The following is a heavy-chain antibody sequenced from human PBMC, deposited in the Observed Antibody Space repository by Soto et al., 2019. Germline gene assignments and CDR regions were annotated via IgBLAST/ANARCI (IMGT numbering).Heavy chain of an antibody. Sequence: ASETLSLTCTVSGGSISSSSYYWGWIRQPPGKGLEWIGSIYYSGSTYYNPSLKSRVTISVDTSKNQFSLKLSSVTAADTAVYYCARHPGLYYFDYWGQGTLVTVSS. CDR3: ARHPGLYYFDY. J-gene: IGHJ4*02. CDR2: IYYSGST. V-gene: IGHV4-39*01. CDR1: GGSISSSSYY.